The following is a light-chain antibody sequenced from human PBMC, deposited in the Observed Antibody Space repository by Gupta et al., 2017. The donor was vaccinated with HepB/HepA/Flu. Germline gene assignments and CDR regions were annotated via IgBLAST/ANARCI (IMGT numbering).Light chain of an antibody. CDR2: GAS. V-gene: IGKV3-15*01. J-gene: IGKJ1*01. CDR3: QQYNNWPPET. CDR1: QSVTSN. Sequence: EIVITQSPATLSVSPGERATRSCRASQSVTSNLAWYQQKPGQAPRLLIYGASTRDTGIPARFSGSGFGIYLNLTISSRQSEDFAGYYCQQYNNWPPETFGQGTKVEIK.